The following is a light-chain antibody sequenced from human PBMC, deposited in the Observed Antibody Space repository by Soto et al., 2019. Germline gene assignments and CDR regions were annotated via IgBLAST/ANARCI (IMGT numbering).Light chain of an antibody. Sequence: EIVMTQSPAILSVSPGXRATLSCRASQSVSGNLAWYQQKPGQTPRLLIYGASTRATGIPARFSGSGSGTEFTLTISSLQSEDFAIYYCQQYNNWLMLSFGGGTKVDSK. CDR2: GAS. CDR3: QQYNNWLMLS. V-gene: IGKV3-15*01. CDR1: QSVSGN. J-gene: IGKJ4*01.